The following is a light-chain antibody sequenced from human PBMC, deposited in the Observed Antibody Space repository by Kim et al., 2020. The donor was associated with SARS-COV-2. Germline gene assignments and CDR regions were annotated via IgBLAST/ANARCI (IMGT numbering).Light chain of an antibody. CDR2: GKN. J-gene: IGLJ2*01. CDR3: HSRVRRGKHLV. CDR1: SLRSYY. Sequence: SSELTQDPAVSVALGQTVRITCQGASLRSYYATWYQQKPRQAPVLLIYGKNNRLSGIPARFSVSSFGNTASLPIIGVQAADEADYYCHSRVRRGKHLV. V-gene: IGLV3-19*01.